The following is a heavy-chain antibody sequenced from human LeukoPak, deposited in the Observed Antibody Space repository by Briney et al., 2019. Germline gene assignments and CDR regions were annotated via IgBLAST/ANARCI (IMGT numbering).Heavy chain of an antibody. CDR2: IYPADSDR. J-gene: IGHJ3*02. V-gene: IGHV5-51*01. D-gene: IGHD2-15*01. CDR1: GYSFTSHW. CDR3: ARSRSSGADGFDI. Sequence: GESLKISCKGSGYSFTSHWIGWVRQMPGKGLECMGIIYPADSDRKYSPSFQGQVTISADKSINTAYLQWSTLKAPDTAMYYCARSRSSGADGFDIWGQGTLVTVFS.